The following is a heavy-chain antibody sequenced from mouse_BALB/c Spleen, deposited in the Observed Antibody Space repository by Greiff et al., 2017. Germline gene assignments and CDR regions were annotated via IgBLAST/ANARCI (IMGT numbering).Heavy chain of an antibody. CDR2: IDPANGNT. CDR1: GFNIKDTY. J-gene: IGHJ4*01. V-gene: IGHV14-3*02. CDR3: ANDGYLYAMDY. Sequence: VQLQQSGAELVKPGASVKLSCTASGFNIKDTYMHWVKQRPEQGLEWIGRIDPANGNTKYDPKFQGKATITADTSSNTAYLQLSSLTSEDTAVYYCANDGYLYAMDYWGQGTSVTVSS. D-gene: IGHD2-3*01.